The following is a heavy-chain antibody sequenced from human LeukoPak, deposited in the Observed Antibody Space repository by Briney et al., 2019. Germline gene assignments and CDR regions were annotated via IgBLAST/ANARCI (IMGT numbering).Heavy chain of an antibody. CDR2: IYYSGST. CDR3: ARWVKTMVRGVSCNWFDP. J-gene: IGHJ5*02. CDR1: GGSISSSSYY. V-gene: IGHV4-39*07. D-gene: IGHD3-10*01. Sequence: PSETLSLTCTVSGGSISSSSYYWGWIRQPPGKGLEWIGSIYYSGSTYYNPSLKSRVTISVDTSKNQFSLKLSSVTAADTAVYYCARWVKTMVRGVSCNWFDPWGQGTLVTVSS.